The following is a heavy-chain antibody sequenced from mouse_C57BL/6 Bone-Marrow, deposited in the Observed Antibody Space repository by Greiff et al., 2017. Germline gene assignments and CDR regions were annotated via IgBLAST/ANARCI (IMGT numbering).Heavy chain of an antibody. CDR2: IDPNSGGT. Sequence: VQLQQPGAELVKPGASVKLSCKASGYTFTSYWMHWVKQRPGRGLEWIGRIDPNSGGTKYNEKFKSKATLTVDKPSSTAYMQLSSLTSEDSAVSYGARCTTVPATGYFDVWGTGTTVTVSS. CDR3: ARCTTVPATGYFDV. V-gene: IGHV1-72*01. J-gene: IGHJ1*03. D-gene: IGHD1-1*01. CDR1: GYTFTSYW.